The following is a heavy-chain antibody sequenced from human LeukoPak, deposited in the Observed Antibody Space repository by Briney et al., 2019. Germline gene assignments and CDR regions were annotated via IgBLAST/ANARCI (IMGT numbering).Heavy chain of an antibody. Sequence: GGSLRLSCAASGFTFDDYAMHWVRQAPGKGLEWVSGISWNSGSIGYADSVKGRFTISRDNAKNSLYLQMNSLRAEDTALYYCAKGRYYYDSSGYYTDFDYWGQGTLVTVSS. D-gene: IGHD3-22*01. CDR1: GFTFDDYA. V-gene: IGHV3-9*01. CDR2: ISWNSGSI. CDR3: AKGRYYYDSSGYYTDFDY. J-gene: IGHJ4*02.